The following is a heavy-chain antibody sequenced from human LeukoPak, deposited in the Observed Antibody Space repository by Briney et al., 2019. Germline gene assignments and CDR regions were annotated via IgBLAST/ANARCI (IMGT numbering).Heavy chain of an antibody. CDR3: ARAAAGAGHFDY. J-gene: IGHJ4*02. D-gene: IGHD6-13*01. Sequence: SETLSLTCTVSGGSISSYYWSWIRQPPGKGLERIGYIYYSGSTNYNPSLKSRVTISVDTSKNQFSLKLSSVTAADTAVYYCARAAAGAGHFDYWGQGTLVTVSS. CDR1: GGSISSYY. V-gene: IGHV4-59*01. CDR2: IYYSGST.